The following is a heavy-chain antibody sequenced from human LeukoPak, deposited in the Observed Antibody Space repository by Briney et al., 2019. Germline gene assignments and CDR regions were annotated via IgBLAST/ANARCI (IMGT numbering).Heavy chain of an antibody. V-gene: IGHV1-69*04. J-gene: IGHJ4*02. CDR3: ASTRDVLTGVFDY. D-gene: IGHD2-21*02. CDR2: IIVNFGIA. CDR1: GCGFNIYA. Sequence: SVTVSFTGSGCGFNIYAISWVRLAPGPGMEWMGRIIVNFGIANYLQKFQGRVTITADKSTSTAYMELSSMRSEDTAVYYCASTRDVLTGVFDYWGQGTLVTVSS.